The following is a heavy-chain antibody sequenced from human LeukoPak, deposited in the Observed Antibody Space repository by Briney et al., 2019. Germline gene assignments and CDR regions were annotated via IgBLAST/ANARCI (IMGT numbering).Heavy chain of an antibody. V-gene: IGHV3-11*01. CDR1: GFTFSDYY. CDR3: ASRYSSGQAAFDY. CDR2: ISSSGSTI. D-gene: IGHD6-19*01. Sequence: PGGSLRLSCAASGFTFSDYYMSWIRQAPGKGLEWVSYISSSGSTIYYADSVKGRFTISRDNAKNSLYLQMNSLRAEDTAVYYCASRYSSGQAAFDYWGQGTLVTVSS. J-gene: IGHJ4*02.